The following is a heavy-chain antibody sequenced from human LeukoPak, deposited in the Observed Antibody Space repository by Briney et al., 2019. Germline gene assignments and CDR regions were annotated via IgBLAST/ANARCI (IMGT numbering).Heavy chain of an antibody. V-gene: IGHV1-18*01. Sequence: ASVEVSCKASGYTFTSYGISWVRQAPGQGLEWMGWISAYNGNTNYAQKLQGRVTMTTDTSTSTAYMELRSLRSDDTAVYYCARMDIVVVPAVDPLDYWGQGTLVTVSS. D-gene: IGHD2-2*03. CDR1: GYTFTSYG. CDR3: ARMDIVVVPAVDPLDY. J-gene: IGHJ4*02. CDR2: ISAYNGNT.